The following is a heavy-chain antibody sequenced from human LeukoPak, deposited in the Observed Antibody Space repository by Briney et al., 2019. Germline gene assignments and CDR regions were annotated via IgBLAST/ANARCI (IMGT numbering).Heavy chain of an antibody. J-gene: IGHJ5*02. V-gene: IGHV3-66*02. Sequence: PGGSLRLSCAASGFTVSSNYMSWVRQAPGKGLEWVSVIYSGGNTYYSGSVKGRFTISRDNSKNTLYLQMNSLRPGDTAMYYCAAWVVVTTTGWFDPWGQGTLVTVSS. CDR3: AAWVVVTTTGWFDP. CDR2: IYSGGNT. D-gene: IGHD3-22*01. CDR1: GFTVSSNY.